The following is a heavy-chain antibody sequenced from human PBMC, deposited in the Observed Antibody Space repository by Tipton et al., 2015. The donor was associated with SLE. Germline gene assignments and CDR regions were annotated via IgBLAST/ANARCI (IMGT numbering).Heavy chain of an antibody. CDR2: IYYSGST. CDR3: ARDATQIAAARWGNYYMDV. D-gene: IGHD6-13*01. J-gene: IGHJ6*03. CDR1: GGSISSSSYY. V-gene: IGHV4-39*07. Sequence: TLSLTCTVSGGSISSSSYYWGWIRQPPGKGLEWIGSIYYSGSTYYNPSLKSRVTISVDTSKNQFSLKLSSVTAADTAVYYCARDATQIAAARWGNYYMDVWGKGTTVTVSS.